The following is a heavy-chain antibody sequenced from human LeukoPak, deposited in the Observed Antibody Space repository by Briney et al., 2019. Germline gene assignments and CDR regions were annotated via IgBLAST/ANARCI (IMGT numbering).Heavy chain of an antibody. J-gene: IGHJ1*01. CDR1: GFTFSNYA. CDR2: FSRSGDNT. V-gene: IGHV3-23*01. Sequence: GGSLRLSCVASGFTFSNYAMCWVRQAPGKGVEWVSLFSRSGDNTYYADSVKGRFTISRDNSKDTLFLQMNSLRAEDTAIYYCATMDRFSIQDWGQGTLVTVSS. CDR3: ATMDRFSIQD. D-gene: IGHD3/OR15-3a*01.